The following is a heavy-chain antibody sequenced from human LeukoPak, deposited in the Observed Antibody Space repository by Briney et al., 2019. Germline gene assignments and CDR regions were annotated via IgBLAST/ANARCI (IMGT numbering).Heavy chain of an antibody. D-gene: IGHD6-19*01. CDR1: GGTFSSYA. J-gene: IGHJ4*02. V-gene: IGHV1-69*04. CDR3: ARDGEYSSGWYGGNYFDY. CDR2: IIPILGIA. Sequence: SVNVSCKASGGTFSSYAISWVRQAPGQGLEWMGRIIPILGIANYAQQFQGRVPITAAKSTSTAYTELSSLRSEDTAVYYCARDGEYSSGWYGGNYFDYWGQGTLVTVSS.